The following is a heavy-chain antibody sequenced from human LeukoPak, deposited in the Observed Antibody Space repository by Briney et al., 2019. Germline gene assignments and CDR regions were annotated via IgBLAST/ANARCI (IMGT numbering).Heavy chain of an antibody. CDR3: ARTYCGGDCNNRYFDY. Sequence: GASVKVSCKASGYILSSYYMHWVRQAPGQGLEWMGIINPSGGRTDYAQKFQGRVTMTRDTSTSTVYMELNSLRSEDTALYHCARTYCGGDCNNRYFDYWGQGTLVTVSS. D-gene: IGHD2-21*02. CDR1: GYILSSYY. CDR2: INPSGGRT. J-gene: IGHJ4*02. V-gene: IGHV1-46*01.